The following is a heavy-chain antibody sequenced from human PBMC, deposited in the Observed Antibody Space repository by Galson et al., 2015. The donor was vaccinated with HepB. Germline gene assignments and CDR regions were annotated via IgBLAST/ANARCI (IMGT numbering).Heavy chain of an antibody. J-gene: IGHJ4*02. V-gene: IGHV1-18*04. Sequence: SVKVSCKASGYTFTSYGISWVRQAPGQGLEWMGWIRGYNDKTKYAQKFQDRVTMTTDTSTSPAYMELRSLRSDDTAVYYCARYDYVWGSYRYGGSLDYWGQGTLVTVST. CDR1: GYTFTSYG. CDR3: ARYDYVWGSYRYGGSLDY. D-gene: IGHD3-16*02. CDR2: IRGYNDKT.